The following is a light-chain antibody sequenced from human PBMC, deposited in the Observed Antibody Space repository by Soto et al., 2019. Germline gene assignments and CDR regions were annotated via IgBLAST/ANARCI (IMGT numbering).Light chain of an antibody. CDR2: DAS. CDR1: QPIDGS. J-gene: IGKJ3*01. V-gene: IGKV1-39*01. Sequence: DVQMTQSPPSLSASVGDRVIITSPASQPIDGSLNWYQQKHGKDSILLIYDASNLQSGVPSRFSGSGSGPGFTITVPGLQSADLGTYTIQQSHLLPFTFGPGTTGDI. CDR3: QQSHLLPFT.